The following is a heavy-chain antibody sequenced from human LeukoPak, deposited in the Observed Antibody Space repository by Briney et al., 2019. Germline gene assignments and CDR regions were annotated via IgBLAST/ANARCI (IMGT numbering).Heavy chain of an antibody. D-gene: IGHD5-12*01. J-gene: IGHJ3*02. CDR3: AKWNSGYDAFDI. CDR2: ISGCGGST. V-gene: IGHV3-23*01. Sequence: PGGSLRLSCAASGFTFSSYAMSWVRQAPGKGLEWVSAISGCGGSTYYADSVKGRFTISRDNSKNTLYLQMNSLRAEDTAVYYCAKWNSGYDAFDIWGQGTMVTVSS. CDR1: GFTFSSYA.